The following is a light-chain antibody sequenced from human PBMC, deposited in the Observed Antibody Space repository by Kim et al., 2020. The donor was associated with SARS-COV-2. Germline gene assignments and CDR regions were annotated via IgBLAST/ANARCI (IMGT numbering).Light chain of an antibody. J-gene: IGLJ7*01. CDR2: DDD. V-gene: IGLV6-57*03. Sequence: KTVTISCTRSSGSIDSHFVQRFQQRPGSAPITVIYDDDQRPSGVPDRFSASVDTASNSASLIISGLRTEDEADYFCQSYDSTTFAVFGTGTQLTVL. CDR1: SGSIDSHF. CDR3: QSYDSTTFAV.